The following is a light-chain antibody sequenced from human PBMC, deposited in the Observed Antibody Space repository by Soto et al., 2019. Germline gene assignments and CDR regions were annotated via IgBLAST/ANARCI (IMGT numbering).Light chain of an antibody. V-gene: IGLV7-43*01. J-gene: IGLJ3*02. CDR1: TGAVTSGNY. Sequence: QAVVTQEPSLTVSPGGTVTLTCASSTGAVTSGNYPSWFQQKPGQTPRTLIYTTNSRHSWTPARFSGSLLGDKAALTLSGVQHEDEAEYYCLLYYGGAQLVFGGGTKLTVL. CDR3: LLYYGGAQLV. CDR2: TTN.